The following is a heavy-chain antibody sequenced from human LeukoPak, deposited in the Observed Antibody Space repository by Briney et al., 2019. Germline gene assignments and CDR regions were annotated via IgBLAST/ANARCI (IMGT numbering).Heavy chain of an antibody. V-gene: IGHV4-59*01. CDR2: IYYSGNT. J-gene: IGHJ3*02. CDR1: GGSISSYY. Sequence: SETLSLTCTVSGGSISSYYWSWIRQPPGKGLEWIGYIYYSGNTNYNPSLKSRVTMSVDTSKNQYSLRLSSVTAADTAMYYCAREYIPGAAFDIWGQGTMVTVSS. D-gene: IGHD1-14*01. CDR3: AREYIPGAAFDI.